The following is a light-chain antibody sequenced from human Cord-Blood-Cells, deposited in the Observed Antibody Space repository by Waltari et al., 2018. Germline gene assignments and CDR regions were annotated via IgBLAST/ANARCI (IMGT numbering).Light chain of an antibody. CDR2: WAS. J-gene: IGKJ1*01. Sequence: DIVMTQSPDALPVSLGGRAPINCKSSQSVLYSSNNKNYLAWYQQTPGQPPKLLIYWASTRESGVPDRFSGSGSGTDFTLTISSLQAEDVAVYYCQQYYSTPLTFGQGTKVEIK. V-gene: IGKV4-1*01. CDR3: QQYYSTPLT. CDR1: QSVLYSSNNKNY.